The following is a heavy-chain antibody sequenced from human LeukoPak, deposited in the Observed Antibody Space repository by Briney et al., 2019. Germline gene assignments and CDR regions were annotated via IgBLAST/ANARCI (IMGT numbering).Heavy chain of an antibody. D-gene: IGHD5-18*01. CDR3: ARMNGYSYGFDY. CDR1: GFTFSSYG. Sequence: GGSLRLSCAASGFTFSSYGMHWVRQAPGKGLEWVAFIRYDGSSNYYADSVQGRFTISRDNSKNTLYLQMNSLRAEDTAVYYCARMNGYSYGFDYWGQGTLVTVSS. V-gene: IGHV3-30*02. CDR2: IRYDGSSN. J-gene: IGHJ4*02.